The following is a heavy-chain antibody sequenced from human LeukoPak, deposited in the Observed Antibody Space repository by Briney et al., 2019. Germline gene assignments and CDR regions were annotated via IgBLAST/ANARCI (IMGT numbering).Heavy chain of an antibody. CDR2: IYYNGGT. CDR1: GGSISGYY. J-gene: IGHJ4*02. CDR3: ARQGRYMAAAGTPNFDY. V-gene: IGHV4-59*08. D-gene: IGHD6-13*01. Sequence: SETLSLTCTVSGGSISGYYWSWIRQPPGKGLQWIGYIYYNGGTNYNPSLKSRVTMSVDTSKNQFSLNLSSVTAADTAVYYCARQGRYMAAAGTPNFDYWGQGTLVTVSS.